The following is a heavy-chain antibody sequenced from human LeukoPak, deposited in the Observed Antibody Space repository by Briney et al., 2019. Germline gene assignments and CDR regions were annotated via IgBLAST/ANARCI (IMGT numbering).Heavy chain of an antibody. J-gene: IGHJ6*02. CDR3: AKDLIAAPLGYYYGMDV. D-gene: IGHD6-6*01. V-gene: IGHV3-23*01. CDR2: ISGSGGST. CDR1: GFTFSSYA. Sequence: GGSLRLSCAASGFTFSSYAMSWVRQAPGKGLEWVSAISGSGGSTYYADSVKGRFTISRDNSKNTLYLQMNSLRAEDTAVYYCAKDLIAAPLGYYYGMDVWGQGTTVTVSS.